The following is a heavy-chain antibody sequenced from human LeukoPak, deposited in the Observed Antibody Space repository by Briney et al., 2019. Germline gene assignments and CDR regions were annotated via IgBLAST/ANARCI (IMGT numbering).Heavy chain of an antibody. J-gene: IGHJ4*02. CDR1: GFSVTNNY. Sequence: PGGSLRLSCAVSGFSVTNNYMSWVRQAPGKGLEWVSVFYVGGATYYADSVKGRCTISRDNSENTLYLQMKSLRPEDTAVYYCARGDGYNFFDYWGQGTLVTVPS. CDR3: ARGDGYNFFDY. V-gene: IGHV3-53*01. CDR2: FYVGGAT. D-gene: IGHD5-24*01.